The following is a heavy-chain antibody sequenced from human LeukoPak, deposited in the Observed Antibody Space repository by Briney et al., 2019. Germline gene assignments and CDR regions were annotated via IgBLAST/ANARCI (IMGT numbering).Heavy chain of an antibody. CDR2: IIPIFGTA. V-gene: IGHV1-69*06. D-gene: IGHD1-26*01. CDR3: TYSGSYRTNDH. J-gene: IGHJ4*02. Sequence: ASVKVSCKASGGTFSSYAISWVRQAPGQGLEWMGGIIPIFGTANYAQKFQGRVTITADKSTSTAYMELSSLRSEDTAVYYCTYSGSYRTNDHWGQGTLVTVSS. CDR1: GGTFSSYA.